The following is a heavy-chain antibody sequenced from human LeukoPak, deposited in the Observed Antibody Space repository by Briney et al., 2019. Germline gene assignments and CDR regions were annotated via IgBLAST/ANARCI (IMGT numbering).Heavy chain of an antibody. CDR2: ISYDGSNK. Sequence: PGRSLRLSCAASGFTFSSYAMHWVRQAPGKGLEWVAVISYDGSNKYYADSVKGRFTISRDNSKNTLYLQMNSLRAEDTAVYYCARERTAAADYWGQGTLVTVSS. J-gene: IGHJ4*02. V-gene: IGHV3-30*04. D-gene: IGHD6-13*01. CDR1: GFTFSSYA. CDR3: ARERTAAADY.